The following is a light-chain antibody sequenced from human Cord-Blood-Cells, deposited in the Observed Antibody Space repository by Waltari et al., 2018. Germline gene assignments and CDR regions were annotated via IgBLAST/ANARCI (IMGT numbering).Light chain of an antibody. J-gene: IGKJ4*01. Sequence: ILLTQSPATPSLSPGDRATLSPRASQSVSSYLAWYQQKPGQAPRLLIYDASNRATGTPARFSGRAYETDYYLTISSLDPEDYAVYYCEQRSNGLRTFRAATKVEIK. CDR3: EQRSNGLRT. CDR2: DAS. CDR1: QSVSSY. V-gene: IGKV3-11*01.